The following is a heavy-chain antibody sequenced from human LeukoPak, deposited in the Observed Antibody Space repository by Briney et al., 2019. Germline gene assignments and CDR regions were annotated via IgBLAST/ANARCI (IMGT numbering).Heavy chain of an antibody. CDR1: GGTFSSYA. Sequence: SVKVSCKASGGTFSSYAISWVRQAPGQGLEWMGRIIPIFGIANYAQKFQGRVTITADKFTSTAYMELSSLRSEDTAVYYCAQAYCSSTSCYKNKVAYDYWGQGTLVTVSS. V-gene: IGHV1-69*04. CDR2: IIPIFGIA. J-gene: IGHJ4*02. CDR3: AQAYCSSTSCYKNKVAYDY. D-gene: IGHD2-2*02.